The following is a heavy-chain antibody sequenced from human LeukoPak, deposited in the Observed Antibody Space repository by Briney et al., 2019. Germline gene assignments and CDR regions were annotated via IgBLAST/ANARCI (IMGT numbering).Heavy chain of an antibody. Sequence: SETLSLTCTVSGGSISSYYWSWIRQPPGKGLEWIGYIYYSGSTNYNPSLKSRVTISVDTSKNQFSLKLSSVTAAGTAVYYCARTSIAARNFDYWGQGTLVTVSS. CDR2: IYYSGST. V-gene: IGHV4-59*08. CDR3: ARTSIAARNFDY. D-gene: IGHD6-6*01. CDR1: GGSISSYY. J-gene: IGHJ4*02.